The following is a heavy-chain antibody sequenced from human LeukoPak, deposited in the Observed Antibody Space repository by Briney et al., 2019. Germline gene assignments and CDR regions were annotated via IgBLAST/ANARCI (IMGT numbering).Heavy chain of an antibody. Sequence: QPGGSLRLSCAASGFTLSNYGTHWVRQAPGKGLEWVAFIHYDGSDKYYADSVKGRFTISRDNSKNTLHLQMNSLSPEDMAVYYCTKSYIYGFDYWGQGTLVTVSS. CDR1: GFTLSNYG. D-gene: IGHD5-18*01. V-gene: IGHV3-30*02. CDR3: TKSYIYGFDY. CDR2: IHYDGSDK. J-gene: IGHJ4*02.